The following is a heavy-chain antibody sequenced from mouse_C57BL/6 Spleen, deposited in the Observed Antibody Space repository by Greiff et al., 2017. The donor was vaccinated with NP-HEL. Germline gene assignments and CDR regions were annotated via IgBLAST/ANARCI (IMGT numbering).Heavy chain of an antibody. V-gene: IGHV1-15*01. CDR2: IDPETGGT. J-gene: IGHJ2*01. CDR1: GYTFTDYE. D-gene: IGHD1-1*01. CDR3: TREGPYGSLFDY. Sequence: VQLQQSGAELVRPGASVTLSCKASGYTFTDYEMHWVKQTPVHGLEWIGAIDPETGGTAYNQKFKGKAILTADKSSSTAYMELRSLTSEDSAVYYCTREGPYGSLFDYWGQGTTLTVSS.